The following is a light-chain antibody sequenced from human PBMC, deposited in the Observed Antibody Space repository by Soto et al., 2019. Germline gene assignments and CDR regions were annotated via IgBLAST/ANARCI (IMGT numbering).Light chain of an antibody. J-gene: IGKJ1*01. CDR3: MQGTNCPWT. CDR2: KIS. V-gene: IGKV2-30*01. CDR1: QSLLYSDGNTY. Sequence: DVVLTQSPLSLPVTLGQTASITCRASQSLLYSDGNTYLNWFQQRPGQSPRRLMYKISYRDSGVTDRFSGSGSGTEFTLSIRRLEAEDGGVYYCMQGTNCPWTIGQGTRVEIK.